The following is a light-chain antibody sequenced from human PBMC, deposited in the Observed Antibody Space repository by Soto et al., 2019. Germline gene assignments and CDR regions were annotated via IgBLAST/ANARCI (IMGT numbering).Light chain of an antibody. Sequence: EIVMTQSTATLSVSPGERATLSCSASQRVSSNLAWYQQKPSQAPRLLIYGASTSATGNPASLRGNGSGIKFTLTISSLQSEDFAVYYCQQYNNWPRTFGQGTKVDIK. CDR1: QRVSSN. CDR2: GAS. V-gene: IGKV3-15*01. CDR3: QQYNNWPRT. J-gene: IGKJ1*01.